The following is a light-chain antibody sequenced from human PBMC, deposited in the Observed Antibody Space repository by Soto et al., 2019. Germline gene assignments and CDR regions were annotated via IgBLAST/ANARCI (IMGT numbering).Light chain of an antibody. V-gene: IGKV3-15*01. CDR1: RSISKN. J-gene: IGKJ3*01. CDR3: QQYDDCPGAT. Sequence: EIVMTQSPARLSVSPGERATLSCRSSRSISKNLAWYHQKSGQSSRFLIYDASTRATDIPARFSGSGSGTDVTLTISSLQSEDSATYYHQQYDDCPGATFGPRTKVEIK. CDR2: DAS.